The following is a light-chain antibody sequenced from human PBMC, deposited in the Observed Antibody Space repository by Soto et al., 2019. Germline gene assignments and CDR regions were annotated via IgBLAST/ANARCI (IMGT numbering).Light chain of an antibody. Sequence: EVLMRQSPATLSVSPGERATLSCRASQSVSSYLAWYQQRPGQSPRLLIYGASTRTTGIPARFSGSGSGTEFTLTISRLQSEDFEVYYCQQYNNWPRTFGQGTKVDIK. CDR2: GAS. CDR1: QSVSSY. V-gene: IGKV3-15*01. J-gene: IGKJ1*01. CDR3: QQYNNWPRT.